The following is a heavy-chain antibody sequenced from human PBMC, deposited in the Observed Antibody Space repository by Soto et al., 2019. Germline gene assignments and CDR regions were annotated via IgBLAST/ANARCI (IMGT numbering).Heavy chain of an antibody. CDR3: TRQMIQPQMRYNMDV. CDR2: IIPIFGTA. CDR1: GYTFTTYV. V-gene: IGHV1-69*13. D-gene: IGHD1-1*01. J-gene: IGHJ6*02. Sequence: ASVKVSCKTSGYTFTTYVIHWVRQAPGQRLEWMGGIIPIFGTANYAQKFQGRVTITADESTSTAYMELSSLRSEDTAMYFCTRQMIQPQMRYNMDVWGQGTTVTVSS.